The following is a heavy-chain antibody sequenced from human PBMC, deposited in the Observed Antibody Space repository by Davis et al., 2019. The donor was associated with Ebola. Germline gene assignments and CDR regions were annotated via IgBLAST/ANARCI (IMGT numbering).Heavy chain of an antibody. CDR2: IYHSGST. D-gene: IGHD3-16*01. V-gene: IGHV4-30-2*01. Sequence: SETLSLTCAVSGGSISSGGYSWSWIRQPPGKGLEWIGYIYHSGSTYYNPSLKSRVTISVDTSKNQFSLKLSSVTAADTAVYYCAGGHDAFDIWGQGTMVTVSS. J-gene: IGHJ3*02. CDR1: GGSISSGGYS. CDR3: AGGHDAFDI.